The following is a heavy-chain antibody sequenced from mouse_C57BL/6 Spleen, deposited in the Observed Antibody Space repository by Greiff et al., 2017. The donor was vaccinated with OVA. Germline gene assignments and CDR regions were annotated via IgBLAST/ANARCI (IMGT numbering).Heavy chain of an antibody. Sequence: VQLQQPGAELVKPGASVKLSCKASGYTFTSYWMQWVKQRPGQGLEWIGEIDPSDSYTNYNQKLKGKATLTVDTSSSTAYMQLSSLTSEDSAVYYCARREDYVAMDYWGQGTSVTVSS. V-gene: IGHV1-50*01. CDR3: ARREDYVAMDY. CDR2: IDPSDSYT. J-gene: IGHJ4*01. CDR1: GYTFTSYW.